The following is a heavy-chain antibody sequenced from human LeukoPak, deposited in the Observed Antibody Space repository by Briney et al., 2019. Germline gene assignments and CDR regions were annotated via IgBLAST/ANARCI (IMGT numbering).Heavy chain of an antibody. CDR1: GFTFSTYS. V-gene: IGHV3-23*01. CDR3: AKSYSYYHMDD. CDR2: IRGSGDST. J-gene: IGHJ6*03. Sequence: PGGSLRLSCAASGFTFSTYSGNWIRQAPGKGLEWVSSIRGSGDSTYYADSVKGRFTISRDNTKNTLYLQMNSLRGDDTAVYYCAKSYSYYHMDDWGKGTSVTVSS.